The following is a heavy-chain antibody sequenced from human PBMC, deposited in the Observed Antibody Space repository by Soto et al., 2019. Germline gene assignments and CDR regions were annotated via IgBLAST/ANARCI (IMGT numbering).Heavy chain of an antibody. CDR2: INGRGNYI. V-gene: IGHV3-21*01. D-gene: IGHD1-26*01. J-gene: IGHJ4*02. CDR3: VREDGIVGANSAFYY. Sequence: EVQVVESGGDLVKPGGSLRLSCASSGFTFSTYTMNWVRQAPGKGLEWVSSINGRGNYIYYADSVKGRFTISRDNAKNSLYLQMDRLRAEDTALYYCVREDGIVGANSAFYYWGLGALVTVSS. CDR1: GFTFSTYT.